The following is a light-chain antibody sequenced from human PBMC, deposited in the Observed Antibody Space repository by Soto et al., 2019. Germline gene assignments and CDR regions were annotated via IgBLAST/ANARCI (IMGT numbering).Light chain of an antibody. Sequence: QSALTQPASESGSPGQSVTISCTGTSREFGGYVYVSWYQQRPGRAPKLMPYEVRYRPSGLSNRFAGAKSGNTASLTISGLQAEDEADYYCCSYTRTSNHYFFGSGTTVTVL. CDR1: SREFGGYVY. CDR2: EVR. J-gene: IGLJ1*01. CDR3: CSYTRTSNHYF. V-gene: IGLV2-14*01.